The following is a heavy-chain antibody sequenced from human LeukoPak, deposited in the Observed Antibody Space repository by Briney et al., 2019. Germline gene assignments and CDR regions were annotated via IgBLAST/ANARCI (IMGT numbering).Heavy chain of an antibody. D-gene: IGHD6-13*01. J-gene: IGHJ4*02. Sequence: SETLSLTCAVYGGSFSGYYWSWSRQPPGKGLEWIGEINHSGSTNYNPSLKSRLTISADTSKNQFSLKLNSVTAADTAVYYCATLARIAAAPDYWGQGTLVTVSS. V-gene: IGHV4-34*01. CDR3: ATLARIAAAPDY. CDR1: GGSFSGYY. CDR2: INHSGST.